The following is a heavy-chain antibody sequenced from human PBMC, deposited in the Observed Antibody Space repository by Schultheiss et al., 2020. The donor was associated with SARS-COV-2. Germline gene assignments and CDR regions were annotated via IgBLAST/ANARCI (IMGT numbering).Heavy chain of an antibody. CDR2: IYYSGST. CDR1: GASISSYY. Sequence: SETLSLTCSVSGASISSYYWTWLRQPPGKGLEWIGYIYYSGSTYYTPSLKSRVTISIDTSKNQFSLKVRSVTAADTAVYYCARAYGDYFVNFYYWGQGTLVTVSS. V-gene: IGHV4-59*01. D-gene: IGHD4-17*01. CDR3: ARAYGDYFVNFYY. J-gene: IGHJ4*02.